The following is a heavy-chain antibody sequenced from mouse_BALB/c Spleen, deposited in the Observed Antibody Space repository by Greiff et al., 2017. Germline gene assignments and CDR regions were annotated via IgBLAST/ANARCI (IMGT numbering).Heavy chain of an antibody. Sequence: EVKLMESGGGLVKPGGSLKLSCAASGFAFSSYDMSWVRQTPEKRLEWVAYISSGGGSTYYPDTVKGRFTISRDNAKNTLYLQMSSLKSEDTAMYYCARRGGNYYFDYWGQGTTLTVSS. D-gene: IGHD2-1*01. CDR1: GFAFSSYD. J-gene: IGHJ2*01. CDR2: ISSGGGST. V-gene: IGHV5-12-1*01. CDR3: ARRGGNYYFDY.